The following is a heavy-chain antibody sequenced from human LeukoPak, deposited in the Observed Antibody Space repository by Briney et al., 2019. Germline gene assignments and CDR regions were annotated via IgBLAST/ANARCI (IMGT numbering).Heavy chain of an antibody. D-gene: IGHD5-12*01. CDR3: ARGIVASVVYYYYMDV. J-gene: IGHJ6*03. CDR2: VNQDGTEK. V-gene: IGHV3-7*04. CDR1: GFSFSSYW. Sequence: GGSLRLSCAASGFSFSSYWMDWVRQAPGKGLEWVASVNQDGTEKKYVDSVKGRFTISRDNAKNSHYLQMNSLRAEDTAVYYCARGIVASVVYYYYMDVWGQGTTVTVSS.